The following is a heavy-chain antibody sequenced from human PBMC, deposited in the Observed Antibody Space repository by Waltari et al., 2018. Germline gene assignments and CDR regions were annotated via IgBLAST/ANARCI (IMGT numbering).Heavy chain of an antibody. CDR1: GGSFSGYY. Sequence: QVQLQQWGAGLLKPSETLSLTCAVYGGSFSGYYWSWIRQPQGKGLEWIGEINHSGSTNYNPSLKSRVTISVDTSKNQFSLKLSSVTAADTAVYYCARGLPRSGIAAARRAFDIWGQGTMVTVSS. J-gene: IGHJ3*02. D-gene: IGHD6-13*01. CDR2: INHSGST. V-gene: IGHV4-34*01. CDR3: ARGLPRSGIAAARRAFDI.